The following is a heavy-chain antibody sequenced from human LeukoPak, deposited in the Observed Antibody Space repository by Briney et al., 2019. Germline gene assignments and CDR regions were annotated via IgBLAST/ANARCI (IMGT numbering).Heavy chain of an antibody. CDR2: IYYSGST. CDR1: GGSISSSSYY. CDR3: ARQGHQERRLPHY. V-gene: IGHV4-39*01. Sequence: SETLSLTCTVSGGSISSSSYYWGWIRQPPGKGLEWIGSIYYSGSTYYNPSLKSRVTISVDTSKNQFSLKLSSVTAADTAVYYCARQGHQERRLPHYRGQGTMVTVSS. J-gene: IGHJ4*02. D-gene: IGHD1-1*01.